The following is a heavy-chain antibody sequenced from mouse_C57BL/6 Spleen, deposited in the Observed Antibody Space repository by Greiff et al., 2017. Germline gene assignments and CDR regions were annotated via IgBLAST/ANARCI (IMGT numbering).Heavy chain of an antibody. CDR2: IDPETGGT. Sequence: VQLQQSGAELGRPGSSVTLSCKTPGYTFTDSEMRWVKQTPVHGLEWIGAIDPETGGTAYNQKFKGKAILTADKSSSTAYMELRSLTSEDSAVYFCTRIRDHHDRRYYAIDCSG. J-gene: IGHJ4*01. V-gene: IGHV1-15*01. CDR1: GYTFTDSE. CDR3: TRIRDHHDRRYYAIDC.